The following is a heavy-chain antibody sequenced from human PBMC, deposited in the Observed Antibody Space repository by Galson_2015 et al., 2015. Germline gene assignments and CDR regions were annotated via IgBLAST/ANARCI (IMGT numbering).Heavy chain of an antibody. CDR3: ARFPTLLFDHTGSWYFDL. CDR2: ISGSGTST. J-gene: IGHJ2*01. V-gene: IGHV3-23*01. Sequence: SLRLSCAASEFKFSNYAMNWVRQAPGKGLEWVSVISGSGTSTYYPDSVKDRFTISRDNSRNTLYLQMNSLRAEDTAIYYCARFPTLLFDHTGSWYFDLWGLGTLVTVSS. D-gene: IGHD2-8*02. CDR1: EFKFSNYA.